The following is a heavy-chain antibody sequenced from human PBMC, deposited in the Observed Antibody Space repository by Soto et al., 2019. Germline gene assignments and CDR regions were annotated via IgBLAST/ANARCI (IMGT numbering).Heavy chain of an antibody. CDR3: AKDMRPDGVWDFDY. V-gene: IGHV3-23*01. CDR1: GFTFSTYT. D-gene: IGHD4-17*01. CDR2: VSQDGTA. J-gene: IGHJ4*02. Sequence: VQLLESGGGLAQPGGSLRLSCAASGFTFSTYTMAWVRQAPGRGPEWVAGVSQDGTAHYADSVKDRFTIPSDNYKDTVYLQMITLRGEETAVYYCAKDMRPDGVWDFDYWGQGTLVTVSS.